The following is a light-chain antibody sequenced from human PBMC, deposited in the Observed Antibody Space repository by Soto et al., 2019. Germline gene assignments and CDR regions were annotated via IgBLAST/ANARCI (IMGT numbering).Light chain of an antibody. Sequence: EIVFSPSPATLSLSPGERATLSCRSRQSVSSYLAWYQQKPGQAPRLLIYDASNRATGIPARFSGSGSGTDFTLTISSLEPEDFAVYFCLQRSNWPPSITFGQGTRLEI. CDR3: LQRSNWPPSIT. J-gene: IGKJ5*01. V-gene: IGKV3-11*01. CDR1: QSVSSY. CDR2: DAS.